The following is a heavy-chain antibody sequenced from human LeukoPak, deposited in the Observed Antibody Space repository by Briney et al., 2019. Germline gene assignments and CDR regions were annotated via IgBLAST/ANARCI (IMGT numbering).Heavy chain of an antibody. CDR3: ARQLYDFWSGYYHQGNWFDP. CDR1: GFTFSDYY. D-gene: IGHD3-3*01. J-gene: IGHJ5*02. V-gene: IGHV3-11*01. CDR2: ISSSGSTI. Sequence: GGSLRLSCAASGFTFSDYYMSWIRQAPGKGLEWVSYISSSGSTIYYADSVKGRFTISRDNAKSSLYLQTNSLRAEDTAVYYCARQLYDFWSGYYHQGNWFDPWGQGTLVTVSS.